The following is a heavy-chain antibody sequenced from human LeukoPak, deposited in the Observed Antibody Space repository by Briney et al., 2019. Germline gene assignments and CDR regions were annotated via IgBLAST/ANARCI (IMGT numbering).Heavy chain of an antibody. CDR2: INTNTGNP. V-gene: IGHV7-4-1*02. J-gene: IGHJ4*02. CDR3: VRDPGSQRVNRLARRGDY. D-gene: IGHD1-14*01. Sequence: ASVKVSCKASGYTFTSYAMNWVRQAPGQGLEWMGWINTNTGNPTYAQGFTGRFVFSLDTSVSTVYLQISSLQADDAAVYYCVRDPGSQRVNRLARRGDYWGQGTLVTVSS. CDR1: GYTFTSYA.